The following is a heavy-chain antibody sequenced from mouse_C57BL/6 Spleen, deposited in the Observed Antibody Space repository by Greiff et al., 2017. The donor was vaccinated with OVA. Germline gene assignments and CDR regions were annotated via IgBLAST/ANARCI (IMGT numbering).Heavy chain of an antibody. CDR2: INPGSGGT. J-gene: IGHJ4*01. Sequence: QVQLQQSGAELVRPGTSVKVSCKASGYAFTNYLIEWVKQRPGQGLEWIGVINPGSGGTNYNEKFKGKATLTADKSSSTAYMQLSSLTSEDSAVYFCARSGILYSNYYYYAMDYWGQGTSVTVSS. D-gene: IGHD2-5*01. CDR1: GYAFTNYL. CDR3: ARSGILYSNYYYYAMDY. V-gene: IGHV1-54*01.